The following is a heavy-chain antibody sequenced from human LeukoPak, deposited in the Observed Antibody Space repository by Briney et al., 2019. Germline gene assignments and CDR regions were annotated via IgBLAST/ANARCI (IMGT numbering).Heavy chain of an antibody. CDR3: ARARRGLLIDY. Sequence: PSETLSLTCAVSGGSISSGGYSWSWIRQPPGKGLEWIGYIYHSGSTYYNPSLKSRVTISVDRSKNQFSLKLSSVTAADTAVYYCARARRGLLIDYWGQGTLVTVSS. CDR2: IYHSGST. D-gene: IGHD3-10*01. CDR1: GGSISSGGYS. J-gene: IGHJ4*02. V-gene: IGHV4-30-2*01.